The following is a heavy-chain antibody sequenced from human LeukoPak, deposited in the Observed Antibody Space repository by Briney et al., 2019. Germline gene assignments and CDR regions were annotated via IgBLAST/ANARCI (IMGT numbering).Heavy chain of an antibody. V-gene: IGHV3-71*01. CDR2: IRKKAFGGTR. Sequence: GSLRLSCAASGFTVSSNYMSWVRQAPGKGLEWVGFIRKKAFGGTRAYAASVEGRFSISRDDSKGVAYLQMNSLRTEDTAVYYCARMPDPWMGFDYWGQGALVTVPS. J-gene: IGHJ4*02. D-gene: IGHD2-2*01. CDR1: GFTVSSNY. CDR3: ARMPDPWMGFDY.